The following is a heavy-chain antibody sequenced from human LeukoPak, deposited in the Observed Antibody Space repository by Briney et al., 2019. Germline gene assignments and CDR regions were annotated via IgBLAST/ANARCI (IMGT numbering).Heavy chain of an antibody. CDR2: IYYGGST. Sequence: PSETLSLTCTVSGGSVSSGGYYWSWIRQPPGKGLEWIGYIYYGGSTNYNPSLKSRVTISVDTPKNQFSLKLSSVTAADTAVYYCARQSEYAVTSAYFDYWGQGTLVTVSS. CDR3: ARQSEYAVTSAYFDY. V-gene: IGHV4-61*08. J-gene: IGHJ4*02. CDR1: GGSVSSGGYY. D-gene: IGHD4-17*01.